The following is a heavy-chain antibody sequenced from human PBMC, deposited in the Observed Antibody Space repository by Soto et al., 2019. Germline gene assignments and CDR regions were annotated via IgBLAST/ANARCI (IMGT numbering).Heavy chain of an antibody. Sequence: ASVKGSCKASGYTLTRYAMHWVSQANGKRLEWMGWINAGKGNTKYSQKFQGRVTISRDTSASTAYMELSSLRSEDTAVYYCARGFAPDYYDSSGYEAFDIWGQGTMVTVSS. CDR2: INAGKGNT. CDR3: ARGFAPDYYDSSGYEAFDI. CDR1: GYTLTRYA. J-gene: IGHJ3*02. V-gene: IGHV1-3*01. D-gene: IGHD3-22*01.